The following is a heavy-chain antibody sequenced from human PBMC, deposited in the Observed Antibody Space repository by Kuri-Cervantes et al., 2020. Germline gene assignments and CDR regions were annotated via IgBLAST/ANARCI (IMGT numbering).Heavy chain of an antibody. V-gene: IGHV3-48*03. CDR1: GFTFSSYE. Sequence: GESLKISCAASGFTFSSYEMNRVRQAPGKGLEWVSYISSSGSTIYYADSVKGRFTISRDNAKNSLYLQMNSLRAEDTAVYYCASGAALDAFDIWGQGTMVTVSS. CDR2: ISSSGSTI. D-gene: IGHD6-6*01. CDR3: ASGAALDAFDI. J-gene: IGHJ3*02.